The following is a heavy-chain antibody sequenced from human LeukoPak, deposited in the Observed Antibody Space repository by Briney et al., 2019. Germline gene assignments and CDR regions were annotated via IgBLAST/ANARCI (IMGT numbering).Heavy chain of an antibody. Sequence: HSGGSLRLSCATSGVTFSSYAFHWVRQAPGKGLEWVATMSFDVNNKYYADSVRGRFTISRDNSKNTLYLQMNSLRAEDTAVYSCARGYCTSSSCYNDYWGQGTLSPSPQ. J-gene: IGHJ4*02. CDR1: GVTFSSYA. D-gene: IGHD2-2*02. V-gene: IGHV3-30*04. CDR2: MSFDVNNK. CDR3: ARGYCTSSSCYNDY.